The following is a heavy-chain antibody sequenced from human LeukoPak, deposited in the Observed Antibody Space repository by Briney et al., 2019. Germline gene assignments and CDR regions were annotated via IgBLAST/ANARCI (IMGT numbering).Heavy chain of an antibody. CDR2: ISYDGGNK. D-gene: IGHD5-18*01. J-gene: IGHJ4*02. CDR1: GITFSSYA. V-gene: IGHV3-30*01. CDR3: ARAGGTAMSITLDY. Sequence: GGSLRLSCAASGITFSSYAMHWVRQAPGKGLEWVAVISYDGGNKYYADSVKGRFTISRDNSKNTPYLQMNSLRAEDTAVYYCARAGGTAMSITLDYWGQGTLVTVTS.